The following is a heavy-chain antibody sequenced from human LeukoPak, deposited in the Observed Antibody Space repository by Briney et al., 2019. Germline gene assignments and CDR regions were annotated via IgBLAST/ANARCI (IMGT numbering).Heavy chain of an antibody. V-gene: IGHV4-39*07. Sequence: SETLSLTCTVSGGSISSSSYYWGWIRQPPGKGLEWIGSIYHSGSTHYNPSLKSRVTISVDTSKNQFSLRLSSVTAADTAVYYCARDFNHYDSSGYYYIWGQGTLVTVSS. CDR1: GGSISSSSYY. J-gene: IGHJ4*02. D-gene: IGHD3-22*01. CDR2: IYHSGST. CDR3: ARDFNHYDSSGYYYI.